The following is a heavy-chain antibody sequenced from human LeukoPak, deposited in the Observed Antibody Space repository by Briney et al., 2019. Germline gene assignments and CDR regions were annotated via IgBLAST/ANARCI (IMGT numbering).Heavy chain of an antibody. CDR3: ARDQGLTAPPPYGLDV. CDR1: GYTFTGYY. V-gene: IGHV1-69*04. D-gene: IGHD5-18*01. J-gene: IGHJ6*02. CDR2: IIPVLNIT. Sequence: GASVKVSCKSSGYTFTGYYMHWVRQAPGQGLEWMGRIIPVLNITTYAQKFQGSVTITADTSTSTVYMELSSLRSEETAVYYCARDQGLTAPPPYGLDVWGHGTTVIVSS.